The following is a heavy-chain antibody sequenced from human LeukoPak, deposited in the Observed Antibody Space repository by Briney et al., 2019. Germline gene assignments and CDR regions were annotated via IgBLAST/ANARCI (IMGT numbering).Heavy chain of an antibody. J-gene: IGHJ3*02. CDR3: ARGSFGEFHAFDI. Sequence: SETLSLTCIVSGDSVSGYYWNWIRQPPGKGLEWIGYIYYSGSTNYNPSLKSRVTISVDTSKNQFSLKLSSVTAADTAVYYCARGSFGEFHAFDIWGQGTMVTVSS. CDR1: GDSVSGYY. V-gene: IGHV4-59*02. D-gene: IGHD3-10*01. CDR2: IYYSGST.